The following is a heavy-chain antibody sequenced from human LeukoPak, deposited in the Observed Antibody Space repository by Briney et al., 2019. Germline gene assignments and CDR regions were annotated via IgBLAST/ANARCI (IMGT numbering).Heavy chain of an antibody. CDR3: ARDSVLRYFDFPFDY. CDR1: GFTFSSYS. Sequence: GGSLRLSCAASGFTFSSYSMNWVRQAPGKGLEWVSSISSSSSYIYYADSVKGRFTISRDNAKNSLYLQMNSLRAEDTAVYYCARDSVLRYFDFPFDYWGQGTLVTVSS. V-gene: IGHV3-21*01. J-gene: IGHJ4*02. CDR2: ISSSSSYI. D-gene: IGHD3-9*01.